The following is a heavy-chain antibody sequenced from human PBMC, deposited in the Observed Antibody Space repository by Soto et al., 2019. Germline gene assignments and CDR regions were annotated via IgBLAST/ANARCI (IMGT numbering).Heavy chain of an antibody. V-gene: IGHV6-1*01. J-gene: IGHJ4*02. CDR3: VRETEQLVPIFFDY. CDR2: TFYRSKWYN. CDR1: GDRVSSNNAA. Sequence: PSQTLSLTCAISGDRVSSNNAAWNWIRQSPSRGLEWLGRTFYRSKWYNDYGVSVTSRITINPDTSKNQVSLQLNSVTPEDTAVYYCVRETEQLVPIFFDYWGQGTLVTVSS. D-gene: IGHD6-6*01.